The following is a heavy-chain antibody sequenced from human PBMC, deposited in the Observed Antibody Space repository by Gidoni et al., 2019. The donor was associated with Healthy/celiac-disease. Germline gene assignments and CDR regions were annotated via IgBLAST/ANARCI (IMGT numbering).Heavy chain of an antibody. Sequence: EVQLVETGGGLIQPGGSLRRSCAASGFTVSSNYMSWVRQAPGKGLEWVSVIYSGGSTYYADSVKGRFTISRDNSKNTLYLQMNSLRAEDTAVYYCARDGGSYYGSAFDIWGQGTMVTVSS. CDR3: ARDGGSYYGSAFDI. CDR1: GFTVSSNY. CDR2: IYSGGST. J-gene: IGHJ3*02. D-gene: IGHD1-26*01. V-gene: IGHV3-53*02.